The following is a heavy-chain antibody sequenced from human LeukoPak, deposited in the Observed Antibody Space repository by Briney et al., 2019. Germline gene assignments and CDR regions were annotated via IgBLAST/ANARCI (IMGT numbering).Heavy chain of an antibody. D-gene: IGHD4-17*01. Sequence: GGSLRLSCAASGFTFDDYAMHWVRQAPGKGLEWVSGISWNSGSIGYADSVKGRFTISRDNAKNSLYLQMNSLRAEDTALYYCAKPGTTVTTWGQGTMLTVPS. CDR1: GFTFDDYA. CDR3: AKPGTTVTT. V-gene: IGHV3-9*01. J-gene: IGHJ5*02. CDR2: ISWNSGSI.